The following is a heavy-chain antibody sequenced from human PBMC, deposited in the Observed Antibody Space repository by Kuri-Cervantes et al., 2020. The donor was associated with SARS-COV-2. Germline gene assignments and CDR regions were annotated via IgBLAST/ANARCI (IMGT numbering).Heavy chain of an antibody. CDR2: VYYSGST. D-gene: IGHD3-22*01. J-gene: IGHJ4*02. V-gene: IGHV4-39*07. Sequence: GSLRLSCTVSGGSISSSSFYWGWIRQPPGKGLEWIGSVYYSGSTYYNPSLKSRVTISVDTSKNQFSLKLSSVTAADTAVYYCARVPAMIVVVITTDPLFFDYWGQGTLVTVSS. CDR1: GGSISSSSFY. CDR3: ARVPAMIVVVITTDPLFFDY.